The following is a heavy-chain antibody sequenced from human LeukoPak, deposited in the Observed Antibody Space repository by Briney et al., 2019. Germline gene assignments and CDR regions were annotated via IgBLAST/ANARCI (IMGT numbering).Heavy chain of an antibody. D-gene: IGHD4-17*01. CDR1: GGSISSGDYY. J-gene: IGHJ5*02. CDR2: IYYSGST. CDR3: ARETLTTSRWFDP. Sequence: SETLSLTCTVSGGSISSGDYYWSWIRQPPGKGLEWIGYIYYSGSTYYNPSLKSRVTISVDTSKNQFSLKLSSVTAADTAVYYCARETLTTSRWFDPWGQGTLVTVSS. V-gene: IGHV4-30-4*01.